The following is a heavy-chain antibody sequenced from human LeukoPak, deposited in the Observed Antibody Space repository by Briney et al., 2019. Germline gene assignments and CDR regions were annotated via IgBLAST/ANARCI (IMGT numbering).Heavy chain of an antibody. D-gene: IGHD3-16*01. CDR3: ARPSQSLIFRDAFDI. CDR2: INPNSGGT. CDR1: GYTFTGYY. V-gene: IGHV1-2*06. J-gene: IGHJ3*02. Sequence: ASVKVSCKASGYTFTGYYMHWVRQAPGQGLEWMGRINPNSGGTNYAQKFQGRVTMTRDTSISTAYMELSRLRSDDTAVYYCARPSQSLIFRDAFDIWGQGTMVTVSS.